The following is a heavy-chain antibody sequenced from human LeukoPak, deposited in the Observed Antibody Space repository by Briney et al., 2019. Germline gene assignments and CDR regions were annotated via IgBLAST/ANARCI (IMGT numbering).Heavy chain of an antibody. CDR1: GFTFRSYG. CDR3: AKEPRENSGYYVSGWFDP. D-gene: IGHD5-12*01. V-gene: IGHV3-23*01. J-gene: IGHJ5*02. CDR2: ISGSGGST. Sequence: PGGSLRLSCAASGFTFRSYGMTWVRQAPGKGLEWVSAISGSGGSTYYADSVKGRFTISRDNSKNTLFLQMNSLRADDAAVYYCAKEPRENSGYYVSGWFDPWGQGTLVTVSS.